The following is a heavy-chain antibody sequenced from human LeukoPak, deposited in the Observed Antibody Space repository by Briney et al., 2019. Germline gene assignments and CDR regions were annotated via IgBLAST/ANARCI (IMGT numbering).Heavy chain of an antibody. D-gene: IGHD2-2*01. CDR1: GHIFTVDS. V-gene: IGHV1-2*02. CDR2: THLNGGGT. Sequence: ASVKVSCTASGHIFTVDSIHWVRQAPGQGLEWMGWTHLNGGGTYRAQKFQGRVTMTRDTSISTAYMELSRLRSDDTAVYYCARDIVVPAAAGVEDYYYYMDVWGKGTTVTVSS. J-gene: IGHJ6*03. CDR3: ARDIVVPAAAGVEDYYYYMDV.